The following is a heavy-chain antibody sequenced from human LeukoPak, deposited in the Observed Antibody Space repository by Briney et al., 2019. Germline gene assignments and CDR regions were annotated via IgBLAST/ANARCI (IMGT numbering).Heavy chain of an antibody. Sequence: PSETLSLTCTVSGGSITSSSYYWGWIRQPPGKGLEWIGSVYYSGSTYYNPSLKSRVTMSVDTSKNQFSLKLSSVTAADTAVYFCARNSCSGGSCYDNRGYFDYWGQGTLVTVSS. CDR2: VYYSGST. V-gene: IGHV4-39*01. D-gene: IGHD2-15*01. CDR1: GGSITSSSYY. CDR3: ARNSCSGGSCYDNRGYFDY. J-gene: IGHJ4*02.